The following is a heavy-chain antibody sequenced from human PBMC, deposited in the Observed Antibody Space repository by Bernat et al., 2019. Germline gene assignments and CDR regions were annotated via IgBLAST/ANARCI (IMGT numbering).Heavy chain of an antibody. CDR2: IYYSGST. D-gene: IGHD5-12*01. CDR1: GGSISSGGYY. J-gene: IGHJ5*02. Sequence: QLQLQESGPGLVKPSETLSLTCTVSGGSISSGGYYWSWIRQHPGKGLGWIGYIYYSGSTYYNPSLKSRVTISVDTSKNQFSLKLSSVTAADTAVYYCARENGYDFKFDPWGQGTLVTVSS. V-gene: IGHV4-31*03. CDR3: ARENGYDFKFDP.